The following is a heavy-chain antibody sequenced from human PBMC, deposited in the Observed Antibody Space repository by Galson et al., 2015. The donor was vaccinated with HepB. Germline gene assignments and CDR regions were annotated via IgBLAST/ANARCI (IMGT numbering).Heavy chain of an antibody. J-gene: IGHJ4*02. CDR2: INAGNGNT. Sequence: SVKVSCKASGYNLITSAMRWARQAPGQRLEWMGWINAGNGNTRYSQKFQGRVTITRDTSASTVYLELSSLRSEDTAVYYCANSIRNYFDYWGQGTLVTVSS. V-gene: IGHV1-3*01. D-gene: IGHD2-15*01. CDR3: ANSIRNYFDY. CDR1: GYNLITSA.